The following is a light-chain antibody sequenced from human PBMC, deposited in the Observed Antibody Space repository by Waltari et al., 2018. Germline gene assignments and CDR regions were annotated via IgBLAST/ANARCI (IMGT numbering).Light chain of an antibody. V-gene: IGKV1-5*03. CDR1: QNINTW. CDR2: KAS. CDR3: QQYNGEPRT. Sequence: DIKMTQSPSTLSPSVGDRVTITCRASQNINTWLAWHQQKPGKAPKLLIYKASSLESGVPSRFSGSGSGREFTLTISSLQPEDFATYYCQQYNGEPRTFGQGTKVEVK. J-gene: IGKJ1*01.